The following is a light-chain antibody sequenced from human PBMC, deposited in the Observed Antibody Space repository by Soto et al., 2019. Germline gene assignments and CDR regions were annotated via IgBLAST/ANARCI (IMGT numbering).Light chain of an antibody. Sequence: EIVLTQSPATLSLSPRERATLSGRASQSVSSYLAWYQQKLGQVHRLLIYDAFNRATSIPARFSGSGSGTAFTLTISGLEPEDFAVYCCQQRTSWPPTLSQGTRLEIK. CDR3: QQRTSWPPT. CDR1: QSVSSY. J-gene: IGKJ5*01. V-gene: IGKV3-11*01. CDR2: DAF.